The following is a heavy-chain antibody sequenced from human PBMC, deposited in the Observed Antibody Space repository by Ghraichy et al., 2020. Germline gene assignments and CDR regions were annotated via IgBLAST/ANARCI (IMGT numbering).Heavy chain of an antibody. Sequence: SETLSLTCDVSGGSISSSNWWSWVRQSPGKGLEWIGEIYHSGSTNYNPSLESRVTISVDKSKNQFSLKLSSVTAADTAMYYCARAGATRDSHFDYWGQGTLVTVSS. V-gene: IGHV4-4*02. CDR2: IYHSGST. CDR1: GGSISSSNW. D-gene: IGHD1-26*01. J-gene: IGHJ4*02. CDR3: ARAGATRDSHFDY.